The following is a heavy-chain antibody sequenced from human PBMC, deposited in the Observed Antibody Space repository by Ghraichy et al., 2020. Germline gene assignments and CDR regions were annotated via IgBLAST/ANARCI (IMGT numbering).Heavy chain of an antibody. CDR3: AKGGWIQPFH. CDR1: GGSISSYY. Sequence: PETLSLTCTVSGGSISSYYWSWIRQSPGKGLEWIGYIYYSGGTNYNPSLKSRVTISVDTSKNQFSLKLSSVTAADTAVYYCAKGGWIQPFHWGQGTLVTVSS. CDR2: IYYSGGT. J-gene: IGHJ4*02. V-gene: IGHV4-59*01. D-gene: IGHD5-18*01.